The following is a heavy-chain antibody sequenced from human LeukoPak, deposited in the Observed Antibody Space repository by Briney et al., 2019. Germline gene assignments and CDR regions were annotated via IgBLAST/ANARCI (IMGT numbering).Heavy chain of an antibody. Sequence: ASVKVSCKASGYTFTGYYMHWVRQAPGQGLEWMGWINPNSGGTNYAQKFQGRVTMTRDTSISTAYMELSRLRSDDTAVYYCARDLAARYYDFWSGSYYFDYWGQGTLVTVSS. CDR3: ARDLAARYYDFWSGSYYFDY. V-gene: IGHV1-2*02. J-gene: IGHJ4*02. CDR2: INPNSGGT. CDR1: GYTFTGYY. D-gene: IGHD3-3*01.